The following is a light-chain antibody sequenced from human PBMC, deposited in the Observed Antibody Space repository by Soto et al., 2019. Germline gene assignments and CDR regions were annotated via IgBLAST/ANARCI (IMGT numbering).Light chain of an antibody. V-gene: IGKV3D-11*01. CDR1: QYINTR. CDR3: QQRNYWQVT. CDR2: GAS. J-gene: IGKJ5*01. Sequence: EIVLTQSPSTLSSLAGDRVTLSCGASQYINTRLAWYQHRPGQAPRLLIYGASTRATGIPARFSGSGYGTDFTLTISSLEPEDFAIYYCQQRNYWQVTFGQGTRLEIK.